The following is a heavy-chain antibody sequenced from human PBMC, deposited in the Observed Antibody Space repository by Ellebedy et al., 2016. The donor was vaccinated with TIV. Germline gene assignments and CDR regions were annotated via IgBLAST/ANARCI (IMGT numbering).Heavy chain of an antibody. V-gene: IGHV3-48*04. CDR1: GFTFSSYG. Sequence: GGSLRLSXAASGFTFSSYGMHWVRQAPGKGLEWVSYISSSSSTIYYADSVKGRFTISRDNAKNSLYLQMNSLRAEDTAVYYCARDLTMVRGVITYWGQGTLVTVSS. D-gene: IGHD3-10*01. CDR2: ISSSSSTI. J-gene: IGHJ4*02. CDR3: ARDLTMVRGVITY.